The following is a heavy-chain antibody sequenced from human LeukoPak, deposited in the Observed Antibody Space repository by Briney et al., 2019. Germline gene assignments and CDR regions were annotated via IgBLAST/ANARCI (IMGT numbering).Heavy chain of an antibody. Sequence: GGSPRLSCAASGFTFNNYAMSWVRQAPGRGLEWVSAIGSSGGSTYYADFVKGRFTISRDISKDTLFLQMNSLRAEDTAIYYCAKDRGGSVAGTEFDYWGQGTLVTVSS. J-gene: IGHJ4*02. V-gene: IGHV3-23*01. D-gene: IGHD6-19*01. CDR1: GFTFNNYA. CDR2: IGSSGGST. CDR3: AKDRGGSVAGTEFDY.